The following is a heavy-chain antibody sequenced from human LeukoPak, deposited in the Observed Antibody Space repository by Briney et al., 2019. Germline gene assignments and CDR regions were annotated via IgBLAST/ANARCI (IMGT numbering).Heavy chain of an antibody. J-gene: IGHJ4*02. D-gene: IGHD5-18*01. V-gene: IGHV5-51*01. CDR2: IYPGDSDA. Sequence: KPGESLKISCEISGYSFTIYWIGWVRQMPGKGLEWMGVIYPGDSDARYSPSFQGQVTVSVDKSISTAYLRWSSLKASDTAMYYCARGHGYSYWGQGTQVTVSA. CDR3: ARGHGYSY. CDR1: GYSFTIYW.